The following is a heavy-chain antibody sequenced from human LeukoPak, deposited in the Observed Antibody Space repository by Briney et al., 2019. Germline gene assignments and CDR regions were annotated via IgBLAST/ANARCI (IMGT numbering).Heavy chain of an antibody. CDR1: GYTFTDYY. CDR2: INPNSGGT. J-gene: IGHJ1*01. CDR3: AREAGQQLLYFQH. Sequence: ASVKVSCKASGYTFTDYYMHWVRQAPGQGLEWMGWINPNSGGTNYAQKFQGRVTMTRDTSISTAYMELSRLRSDDTAVYYCAREAGQQLLYFQHWGQGTLVTVSS. D-gene: IGHD6-13*01. V-gene: IGHV1-2*02.